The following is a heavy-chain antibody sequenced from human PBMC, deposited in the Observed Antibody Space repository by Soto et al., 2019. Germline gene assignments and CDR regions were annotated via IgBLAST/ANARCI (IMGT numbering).Heavy chain of an antibody. J-gene: IGHJ5*01. D-gene: IGHD7-27*01. Sequence: SETLSLTCTVSGDSISSYSWSWIRQPPGKGLEWIGNIHYNGNTKYSPSLKSRVTMSVDTSKNHFSLKLISVTTADTAVYFCAREGNLGRWIQPPNWGFDSWGQGTPVTVSS. CDR3: AREGNLGRWIQPPNWGFDS. V-gene: IGHV4-59*01. CDR1: GDSISSYS. CDR2: IHYNGNT.